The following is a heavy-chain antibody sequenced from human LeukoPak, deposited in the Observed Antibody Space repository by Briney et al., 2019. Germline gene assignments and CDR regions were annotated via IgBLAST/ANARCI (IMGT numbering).Heavy chain of an antibody. CDR3: ARFRAATTRFDY. D-gene: IGHD1/OR15-1a*01. CDR1: GFTFRNYA. CDR2: VSFDGNTT. Sequence: GRSLRLSCAASGFTFRNYAMYWVRQAPGRGLEWAAVVSFDGNTTFYSDSVKGRFAISRDNSKNTLYLEMNSLRPEDTAVYYCARFRAATTRFDYWGQGTLVTVSS. V-gene: IGHV3-30*09. J-gene: IGHJ4*02.